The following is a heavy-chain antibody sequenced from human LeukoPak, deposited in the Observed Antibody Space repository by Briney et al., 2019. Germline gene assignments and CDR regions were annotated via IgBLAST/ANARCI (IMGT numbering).Heavy chain of an antibody. CDR3: ARGVSEWLQDAFDI. CDR1: GGSFSGYY. CDR2: INHSGST. Sequence: SETLSLTCAVYGGSFSGYYWSWIRQPPGKGLEWIGEINHSGSTNYNPSLKSRVTISVDTSKNQFSLKLSSVTAADTAVYYCARGVSEWLQDAFDIWGQGTMVTVSS. J-gene: IGHJ3*02. D-gene: IGHD3-3*01. V-gene: IGHV4-34*01.